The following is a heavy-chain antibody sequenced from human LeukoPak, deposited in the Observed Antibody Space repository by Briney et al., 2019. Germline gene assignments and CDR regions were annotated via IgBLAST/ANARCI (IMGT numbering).Heavy chain of an antibody. V-gene: IGHV3-48*04. CDR2: ISSSSSTV. Sequence: PGGSLRLSCAASGFTFSVYSMNWVRQAPGKGLEWVSYISSSSSTVYYADSVKGRFTISRDNAKNSLYLQMNSLRAEDTAVYYCAGGEGARFDYWGQGTLVTVSS. D-gene: IGHD3-10*01. CDR3: AGGEGARFDY. J-gene: IGHJ4*02. CDR1: GFTFSVYS.